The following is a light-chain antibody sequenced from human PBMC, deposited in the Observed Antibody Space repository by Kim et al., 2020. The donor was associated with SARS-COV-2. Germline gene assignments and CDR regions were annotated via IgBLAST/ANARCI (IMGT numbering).Light chain of an antibody. CDR2: RNN. CDR1: SSNIGSNY. Sequence: QGVTISSSGSSSNIGSNYVYWYQQLPGTAPKLLIYRNNQRPSGVPDRFSGSKSGTSASLAISGLRSEDEADYYCAAWDDSLSGHVVFGGGTQLTVL. J-gene: IGLJ2*01. V-gene: IGLV1-47*01. CDR3: AAWDDSLSGHVV.